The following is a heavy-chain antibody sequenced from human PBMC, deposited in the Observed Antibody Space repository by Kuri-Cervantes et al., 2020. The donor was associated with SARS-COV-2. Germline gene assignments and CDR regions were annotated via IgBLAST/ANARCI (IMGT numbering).Heavy chain of an antibody. CDR3: ARREDIVVVPAAIDAFDI. D-gene: IGHD2-2*02. J-gene: IGHJ3*02. CDR2: INPNSGGT. Sequence: ASVKVSCKASGYTLTGYYMHWVRQAPGQGLEWMGWINPNSGGTNYAQKFQGRVTMTRDTSISTAYMELSRLRSDDTAVYYCARREDIVVVPAAIDAFDIWGQGTMVTVSS. V-gene: IGHV1-2*02. CDR1: GYTLTGYY.